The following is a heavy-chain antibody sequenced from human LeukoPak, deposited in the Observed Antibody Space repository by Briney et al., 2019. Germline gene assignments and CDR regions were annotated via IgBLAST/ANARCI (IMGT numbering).Heavy chain of an antibody. CDR1: GYTFTGYY. D-gene: IGHD3-22*01. Sequence: GASVKVSCKASGYTFTGYYMHWVRQAPGQGPEWMGWINPNSGGTNYAQKFQGRVTMTRDTSISTAYMELSRLRSDDTAVYYCATGELYHYDSSGYDYWGQGTLVTVSS. J-gene: IGHJ4*02. V-gene: IGHV1-2*02. CDR2: INPNSGGT. CDR3: ATGELYHYDSSGYDY.